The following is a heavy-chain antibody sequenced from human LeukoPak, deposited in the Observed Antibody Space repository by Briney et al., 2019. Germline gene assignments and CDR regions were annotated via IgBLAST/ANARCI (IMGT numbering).Heavy chain of an antibody. CDR2: IYTSGST. CDR3: ARTGYQLLYGAFDY. J-gene: IGHJ4*02. D-gene: IGHD2-2*02. CDR1: GGSISSGSYY. Sequence: SETLSLTCTVSGGSISSGSYYWSWIRQPAGKGLEWIGRIYTSGSTNYNPSLKSRVTISVDTSKNQFSLKLSSVTAADTAVYYCARTGYQLLYGAFDYWGQETLVTVSS. V-gene: IGHV4-61*02.